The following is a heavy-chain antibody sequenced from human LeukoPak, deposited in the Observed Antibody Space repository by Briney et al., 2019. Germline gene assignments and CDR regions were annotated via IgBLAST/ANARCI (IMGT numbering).Heavy chain of an antibody. CDR3: ARDKGPYYDMVSPGAFGI. J-gene: IGHJ3*02. D-gene: IGHD3-22*01. Sequence: SQTLSLTCTVSGGSISSGDYYWSWIRQPPGKGLEWIGYIYYSGSTYYNPSLKSRVTISVDTSKNQFSLKLSSVTAADTAVYYCARDKGPYYDMVSPGAFGIWGQGTMVTVSS. CDR2: IYYSGST. CDR1: GGSISSGDYY. V-gene: IGHV4-30-4*01.